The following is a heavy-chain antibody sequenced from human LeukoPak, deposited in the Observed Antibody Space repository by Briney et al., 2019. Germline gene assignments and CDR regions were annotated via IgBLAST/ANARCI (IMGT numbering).Heavy chain of an antibody. J-gene: IGHJ6*03. V-gene: IGHV4-59*01. CDR3: ARQVSRFLGWSAPSYMDV. D-gene: IGHD3-3*01. CDR1: GGSISSYY. CDR2: IYYSGST. Sequence: SETLSLTCTVSGGSISSYYWSWIRQPPGKGLEWIGYIYYSGSTNYNPSLKSRVTISVDTSKNQFSLKLSSVTAADTAVYYCARQVSRFLGWSAPSYMDVWGKGTTVTVSS.